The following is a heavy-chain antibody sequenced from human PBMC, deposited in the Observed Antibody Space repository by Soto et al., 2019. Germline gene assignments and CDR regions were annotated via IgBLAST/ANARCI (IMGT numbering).Heavy chain of an antibody. Sequence: GRSLRLSCAASGFTFSSYWMSWVRQAPGKGLEWVANIKQDGSEKYYVDSVKGRFTISRDNAKNSLYLQMNSLRAEDTAVYYCASTAIAVAGRGDTDAFDIWGQGTMVTVS. CDR2: IKQDGSEK. CDR3: ASTAIAVAGRGDTDAFDI. D-gene: IGHD6-19*01. V-gene: IGHV3-7*05. J-gene: IGHJ3*02. CDR1: GFTFSSYW.